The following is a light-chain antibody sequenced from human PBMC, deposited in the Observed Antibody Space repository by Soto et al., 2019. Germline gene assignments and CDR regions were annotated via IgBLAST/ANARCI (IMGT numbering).Light chain of an antibody. V-gene: IGKV4-1*01. J-gene: IGKJ3*01. CDR3: QQYYSTPIT. CDR1: QSVLYSSNNKNY. CDR2: WAS. Sequence: DIVMTQSPDSLAVSLGERATINCKSSQSVLYSSNNKNYLAWYQQKPGQPPKLLFYWASTREYGVPDRFSASGSGTDFALTISSLQAEDVAVYYCQQYYSTPITFGPGTKVDIK.